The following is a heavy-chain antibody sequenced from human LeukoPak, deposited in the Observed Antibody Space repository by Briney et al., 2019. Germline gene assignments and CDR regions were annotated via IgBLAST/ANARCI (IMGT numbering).Heavy chain of an antibody. CDR3: AKFTFRLGFGEYDY. J-gene: IGHJ4*02. CDR1: GFTFSDYA. Sequence: GGSLRLSCAASGFTFSDYAMHWVRQAPGKGLEFVSGISNSGENPHYANSVKGRFTISGDNSKNTLYLQMNSLRAEDTAVYYCAKFTFRLGFGEYDYWGQGTLVTVSS. V-gene: IGHV3-64*01. CDR2: ISNSGENP. D-gene: IGHD3-10*01.